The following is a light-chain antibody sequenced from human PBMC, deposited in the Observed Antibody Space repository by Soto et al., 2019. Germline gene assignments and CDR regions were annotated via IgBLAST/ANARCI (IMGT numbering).Light chain of an antibody. V-gene: IGLV2-14*01. CDR1: SSDAGGYDY. J-gene: IGLJ1*01. CDR3: SSYVSNITYV. CDR2: EVS. Sequence: QSVLTQPASVSGSPGQSITISCTGTSSDAGGYDYVSWYQHHPGKAPKLMIYEVSNRPSGVSNRFSGSKSGNTASLTISGLQAEDEADYYCSSYVSNITYVFGTGTKVTVL.